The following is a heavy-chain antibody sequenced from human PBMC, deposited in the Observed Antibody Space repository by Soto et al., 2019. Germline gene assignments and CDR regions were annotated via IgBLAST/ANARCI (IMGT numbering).Heavy chain of an antibody. CDR2: INAGNGNT. J-gene: IGHJ3*02. Sequence: QVQLVQSGAEVKKPGASVKVSCKASGYTFTSYAMHWVRQAPGQRLEWMGWINAGNGNTKYSQKFQGRVTITRDTSASTAYMELSSLRSEDTAVYYCARDRVTVRSDAFDIWGQGTMVTVSS. D-gene: IGHD4-17*01. V-gene: IGHV1-3*01. CDR3: ARDRVTVRSDAFDI. CDR1: GYTFTSYA.